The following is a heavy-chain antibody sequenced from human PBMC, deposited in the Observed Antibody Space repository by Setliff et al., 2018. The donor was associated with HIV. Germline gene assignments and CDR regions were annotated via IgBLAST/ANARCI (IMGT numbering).Heavy chain of an antibody. V-gene: IGHV1-69*10. CDR1: GGTFSRYT. Sequence: GASVKVSCKASGGTFSRYTVSWVRQAPGQGLEWMGGIIPILKIAKNAENFQGRVTITADTSTDTTYMKLSSLRSEDTSVYYCATGRIPGIPAVIVYWGQGTLVTVS. J-gene: IGHJ4*02. CDR2: IIPILKIA. D-gene: IGHD6-13*01. CDR3: ATGRIPGIPAVIVY.